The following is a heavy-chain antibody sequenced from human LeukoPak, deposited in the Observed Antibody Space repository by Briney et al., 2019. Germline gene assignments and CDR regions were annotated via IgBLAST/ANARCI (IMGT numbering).Heavy chain of an antibody. CDR1: GYTFTSYY. V-gene: IGHV1-46*01. CDR3: ARSPDIAVAAYYFDY. J-gene: IGHJ4*02. D-gene: IGHD6-19*01. Sequence: ASVKVSCKASGYTFTSYYMHWVRRAPGQGLEWMGIINPSGGSTSYAQKFQGRVTMTRDTSTSTVYMELSSLRSEDTAVYYCARSPDIAVAAYYFDYWGQGTLVTVSS. CDR2: INPSGGST.